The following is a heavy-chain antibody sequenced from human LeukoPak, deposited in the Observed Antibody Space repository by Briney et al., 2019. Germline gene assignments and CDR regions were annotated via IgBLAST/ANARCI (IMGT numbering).Heavy chain of an antibody. CDR2: IEFHGVAK. V-gene: IGHV3-33*05. CDR3: ARERGGWEVHFDG. D-gene: IGHD1-26*01. CDR1: GFTFSSYG. J-gene: IGHJ4*02. Sequence: PGRSLRLSCAASGFTFSSYGMHWVRQAPGKGLEWLAVIEFHGVAKYADSVKGRFNIARDNSEKTLYLQMTSLAEEDTAVYYCARERGGWEVHFDGWGQGTLVTVSS.